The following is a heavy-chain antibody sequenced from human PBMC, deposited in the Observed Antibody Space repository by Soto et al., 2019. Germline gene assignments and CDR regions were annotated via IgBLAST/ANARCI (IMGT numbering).Heavy chain of an antibody. D-gene: IGHD1-26*01. CDR1: GFTFSSYG. V-gene: IGHV3-33*01. J-gene: IGHJ5*02. Sequence: QVQLVESGGGVVQHGRSLRLSCAASGFTFSSYGMHWVRQAPGKGLEWVAVIWYDGSNKYYADSVKGRFTISRDNSKNTLYLQMNSLRAEDTAVYYCARAKGYYEDWFDPWGQGTLVTVSS. CDR2: IWYDGSNK. CDR3: ARAKGYYEDWFDP.